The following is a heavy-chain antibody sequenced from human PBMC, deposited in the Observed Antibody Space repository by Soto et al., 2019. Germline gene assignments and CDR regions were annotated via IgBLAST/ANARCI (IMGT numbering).Heavy chain of an antibody. CDR3: VHSRCGGDCLQSYSSHYYYGMDV. CDR2: IYWDNDK. Sequence: GACPSLVNPPQTIPLTLPLSWFFLNTGGLGVGWVPQPPRKALEWLALIYWDNDKRYSPSLMSRLTITKDTSKNQVVLTMTNMDPVDAATYYCVHSRCGGDCLQSYSSHYYYGMDVWGQGTTVTVSS. J-gene: IGHJ6*02. V-gene: IGHV2-5*02. CDR1: WFFLNTGGLG. D-gene: IGHD2-21*02.